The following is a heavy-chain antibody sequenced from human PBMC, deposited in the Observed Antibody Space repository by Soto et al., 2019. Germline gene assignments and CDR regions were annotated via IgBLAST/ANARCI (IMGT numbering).Heavy chain of an antibody. Sequence: SCKASASTFTRYDINLVRQATVQALESILCMNPNSGNTGYAQKFQGRVTMTRDTSTSTVYMELSSLRSEDTAVYYCARWPITIFGVAQTSAPYWYYGLDVWGQGTTVTVSS. V-gene: IGHV1-8*01. J-gene: IGHJ6*02. CDR1: ASTFTRYD. CDR2: MNPNSGNT. CDR3: ARWPITIFGVAQTSAPYWYYGLDV. D-gene: IGHD3-3*01.